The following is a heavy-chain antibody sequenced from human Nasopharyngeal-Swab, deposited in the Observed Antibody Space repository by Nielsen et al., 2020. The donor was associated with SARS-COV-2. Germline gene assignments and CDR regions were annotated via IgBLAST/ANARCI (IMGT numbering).Heavy chain of an antibody. V-gene: IGHV3-23*01. J-gene: IGHJ4*02. CDR3: AKDLRGPYFF. CDR2: IVGSGDISGSGGNT. Sequence: GGSLRLSCATPGFSVSSNYMSWVRQAPGKGLEWVAAIVGSGDISGSGGNTYYADSVKGRFTISRDNSKNTLSLQMNSLRAEDTAVYYCAKDLRGPYFFWGQGTLVTVSS. D-gene: IGHD2/OR15-2a*01. CDR1: GFSVSSNY.